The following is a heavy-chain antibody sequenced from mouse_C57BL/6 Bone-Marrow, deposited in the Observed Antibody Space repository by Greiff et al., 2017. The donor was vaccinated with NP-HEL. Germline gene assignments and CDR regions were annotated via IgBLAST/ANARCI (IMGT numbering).Heavy chain of an antibody. V-gene: IGHV10-1*01. CDR2: IRSTSNNYAT. J-gene: IGHJ3*01. CDR3: VRQGKLFAY. Sequence: EVKLVESGGGLVQPKGSLKLSCAASGFSFNTYAMNWVRQAPGKGLEWVARIRSTSNNYATYYADSVKDRFTISRDDSESMLYLQMNNLKTEDTAMYYCVRQGKLFAYWGQGTLVTVSA. CDR1: GFSFNTYA.